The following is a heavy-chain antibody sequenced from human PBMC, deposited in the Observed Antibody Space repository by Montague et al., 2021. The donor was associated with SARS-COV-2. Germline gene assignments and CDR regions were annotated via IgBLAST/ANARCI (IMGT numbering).Heavy chain of an antibody. CDR1: GGSISSYY. D-gene: IGHD3-10*01. CDR3: ARDSETYDSGYYFIEWGWFDP. V-gene: IGHV4-59*01. J-gene: IGHJ5*02. CDR2: INYSGST. Sequence: SETRSLTCTVSGGSISSYYWNWIRQPPGKGLEWIGYINYSGSTSYNPSLKSRVTISVDTSKNQFSLKLSSVTAADTAVYFCARDSETYDSGYYFIEWGWFDPWGQGALVTVSS.